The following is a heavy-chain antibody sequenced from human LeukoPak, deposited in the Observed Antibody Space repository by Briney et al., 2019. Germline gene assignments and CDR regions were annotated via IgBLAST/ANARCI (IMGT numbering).Heavy chain of an antibody. D-gene: IGHD3-22*01. J-gene: IGHJ4*02. CDR2: ISGSGGST. CDR3: TRAPSDSSGYYYFDY. CDR1: GFTFSSYA. Sequence: GGSLRLSCAASGFTFSSYAMSWVRQAPGKGLEWVSAISGSGGSTYYADSVKGRFTISRDNAKNSLYLQMNSLRAEDTAVYYCTRAPSDSSGYYYFDYWGQGTLVTVSS. V-gene: IGHV3-23*01.